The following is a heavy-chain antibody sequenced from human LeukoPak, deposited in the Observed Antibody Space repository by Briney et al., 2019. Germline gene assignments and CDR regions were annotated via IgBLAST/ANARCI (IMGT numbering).Heavy chain of an antibody. CDR2: IYYSGST. CDR1: GGSISSYY. Sequence: PSETLSLTCTVSGGSISSYYWSWIRQPPGKGLEWIGYIYYSGSTNYNPSLKSRVTISVDTSKNQFSLKLSSVTAADTAVYYCARGDGVVVPAAKGEFDPWGQGTLVTVSS. D-gene: IGHD2-2*01. CDR3: ARGDGVVVPAAKGEFDP. V-gene: IGHV4-59*01. J-gene: IGHJ5*02.